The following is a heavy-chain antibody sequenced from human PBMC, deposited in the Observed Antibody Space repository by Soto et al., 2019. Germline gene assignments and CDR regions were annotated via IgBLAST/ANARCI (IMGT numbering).Heavy chain of an antibody. CDR3: ASHRGNTYGPYDY. V-gene: IGHV4-4*02. CDR2: ISHTGTT. J-gene: IGHJ4*02. Sequence: QVQLQESGPRLVKPSGTLSLTCAVSGGSVSSGNWWSWVRQPPGKGLEWIGEISHTGTTNYNPSLKCRFTISINKSNNQFSLRLTSVTAADTAVYFCASHRGNTYGPYDYWGQGTLVTVSS. CDR1: GGSVSSGNW. D-gene: IGHD5-18*01.